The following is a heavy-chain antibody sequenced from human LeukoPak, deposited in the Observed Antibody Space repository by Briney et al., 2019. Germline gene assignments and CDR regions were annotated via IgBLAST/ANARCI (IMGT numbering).Heavy chain of an antibody. CDR1: GFTFSSYE. V-gene: IGHV3-48*03. CDR3: ARDSLVRGVTNDY. D-gene: IGHD3-10*01. J-gene: IGHJ4*02. Sequence: GGSLRLSCAASGFTFSSYEMNWVRQAPGKGLEWVSCISSSGSTIYYADSVKGRFTISRDNAKNSLYLQMNSLRAEDTAVYYCARDSLVRGVTNDYWGQGTLVTVSS. CDR2: ISSSGSTI.